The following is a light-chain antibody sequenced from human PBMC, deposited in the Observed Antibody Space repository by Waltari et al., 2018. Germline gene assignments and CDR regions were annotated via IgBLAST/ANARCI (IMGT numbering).Light chain of an antibody. V-gene: IGKV3-15*01. Sequence: VVLTQSPATLSVSPGESAIISCRASQSVSSNLAWYQQKPGQAPRLLIYDSSTRASSIPARFRGRGSGTEDTLTITSLQSEDSATYYGQQYNRWPPITFGQGTRLDIK. J-gene: IGKJ5*01. CDR2: DSS. CDR1: QSVSSN. CDR3: QQYNRWPPIT.